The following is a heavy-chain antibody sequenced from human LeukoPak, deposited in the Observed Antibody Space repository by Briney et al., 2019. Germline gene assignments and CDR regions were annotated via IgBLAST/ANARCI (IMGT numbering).Heavy chain of an antibody. CDR1: GFTFSSYG. Sequence: PGGSLRLSCAASGFTFSSYGMHWVRQAPGKGLEWVSSISGSGDSIYYADSVKGRFTISRDNAKNSLYLQMNSLRAEDTAVYYCARVPTYYDISGYYYYWGQGTLVTVSS. D-gene: IGHD3-22*01. V-gene: IGHV3-48*04. CDR2: ISGSGDSI. J-gene: IGHJ4*02. CDR3: ARVPTYYDISGYYYY.